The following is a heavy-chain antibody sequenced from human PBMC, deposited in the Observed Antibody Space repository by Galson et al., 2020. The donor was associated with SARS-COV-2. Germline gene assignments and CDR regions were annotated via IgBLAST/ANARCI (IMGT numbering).Heavy chain of an antibody. V-gene: IGHV4-59*11. CDR1: GGSISSHY. J-gene: IGHJ3*02. CDR3: ARAPIMITFGGVIAADAFDI. CDR2: IYYSGST. D-gene: IGHD3-16*02. Sequence: SETLSLTCTVSGGSISSHYWSWLRQPPGKGLEWIGYIYYSGSTNYNPSLKSRVTISVDTSKNQFSLKLSSVTAADTAVYYCARAPIMITFGGVIAADAFDIWGQGTMVTVSS.